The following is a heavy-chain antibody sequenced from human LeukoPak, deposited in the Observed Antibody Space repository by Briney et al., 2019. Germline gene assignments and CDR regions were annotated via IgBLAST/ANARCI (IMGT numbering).Heavy chain of an antibody. CDR3: GRDSGTYGNDC. J-gene: IGHJ4*02. V-gene: IGHV4-39*01. D-gene: IGHD1-26*01. Sequence: SETLSLTCTVSGGSISSSHYYWGWIRQPPGKGLEWIGSIYYSGGTFYNPSLKSRVTISVDTSKNQFSLKLSSVTAADTAVYYCGRDSGTYGNDCWGQGTLVPVSS. CDR1: GGSISSSHYY. CDR2: IYYSGGT.